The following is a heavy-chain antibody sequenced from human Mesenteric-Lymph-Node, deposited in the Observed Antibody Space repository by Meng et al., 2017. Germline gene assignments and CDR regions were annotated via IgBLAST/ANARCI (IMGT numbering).Heavy chain of an antibody. Sequence: SETLSLTCTVSGGSISSSSYYWGWIRQPPGKGLEWIGSIYYSGSTYYNPSLKSRVTISVDTSKNQFSLKLSSVTAADTAVYYCARDRYYYGSGSYYMSPHYFDYWGQGTLVTVSS. V-gene: IGHV4-39*07. J-gene: IGHJ4*02. CDR3: ARDRYYYGSGSYYMSPHYFDY. CDR2: IYYSGST. D-gene: IGHD3-10*01. CDR1: GGSISSSSYY.